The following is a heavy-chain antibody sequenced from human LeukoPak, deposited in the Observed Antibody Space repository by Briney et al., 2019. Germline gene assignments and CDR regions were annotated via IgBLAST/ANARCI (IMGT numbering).Heavy chain of an antibody. CDR3: TRRGLGYDILTGYYNSGEGDY. J-gene: IGHJ4*02. Sequence: GGSLRLSCTASGFTFGDYAMSWFRQAPGKGLEWVGFIRSKAYGGTTEYAASVKGRFTISRDDSKSIAYLQMNSLKTEDTAVYYCTRRGLGYDILTGYYNSGEGDYWGQGTLVTVSS. CDR2: IRSKAYGGTT. V-gene: IGHV3-49*03. CDR1: GFTFGDYA. D-gene: IGHD3-9*01.